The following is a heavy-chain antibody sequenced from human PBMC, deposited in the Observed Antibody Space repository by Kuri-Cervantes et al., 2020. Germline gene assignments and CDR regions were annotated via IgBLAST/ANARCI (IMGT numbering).Heavy chain of an antibody. CDR2: IYSCGST. CDR3: AKVSGYNRGWHDY. V-gene: IGHV3-53*05. Sequence: GESLKISCAASGFTVSSNYMSWVRQAPGKGLEWVSVIYSCGSTYYADSVKGRFTISRDHAKNSLYLQMNSLRAEDTALYYCAKVSGYNRGWHDYWGQGTLVTVSS. CDR1: GFTVSSNY. J-gene: IGHJ4*02. D-gene: IGHD6-19*01.